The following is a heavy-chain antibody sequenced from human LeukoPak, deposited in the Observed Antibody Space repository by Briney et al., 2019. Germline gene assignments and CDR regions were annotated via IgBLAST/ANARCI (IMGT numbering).Heavy chain of an antibody. J-gene: IGHJ4*02. CDR1: GFTLSGNY. CDR2: IHRGGNT. Sequence: AGGSLRLSCAASGFTLSGNYMSWVRQAPGKGLEWLSVIHRGGNTYYADSVKGRFTISRDSSKNTVFLQMDSLRAEDTAVYYCARDPGYGLGVDYGDYWGQGTLVTVSS. V-gene: IGHV3-66*01. D-gene: IGHD3-10*01. CDR3: ARDPGYGLGVDYGDY.